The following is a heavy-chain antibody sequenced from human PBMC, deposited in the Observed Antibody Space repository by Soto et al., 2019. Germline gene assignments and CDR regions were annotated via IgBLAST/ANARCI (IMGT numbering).Heavy chain of an antibody. D-gene: IGHD5-12*01. CDR3: ARAATWINDAFDY. J-gene: IGHJ4*02. CDR1: GGSISIYY. Sequence: SETLCINCTASGGSISIYYWSWIRQPAGKGLEWIGRLYTSGSTNYNPSLKSRVTMSVDTSKNQFSLKLSSVTAADTAVYYCARAATWINDAFDYWGQGTLVTVSS. V-gene: IGHV4-4*07. CDR2: LYTSGST.